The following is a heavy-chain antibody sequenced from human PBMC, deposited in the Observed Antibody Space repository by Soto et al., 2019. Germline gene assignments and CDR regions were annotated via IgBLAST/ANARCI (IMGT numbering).Heavy chain of an antibody. Sequence: GGSLRLSCAASGFTFSSYSMNWVRQAPGKGLEWVSSITIGSTYIYYADSVKGRFTISRDNAKNSLYLQMNSLRAEDTAVYFCARDSVTNSITTVYYNYGMDVWGKGTTVTVYS. CDR3: ARDSVTNSITTVYYNYGMDV. V-gene: IGHV3-21*01. CDR1: GFTFSSYS. J-gene: IGHJ6*04. CDR2: ITIGSTYI. D-gene: IGHD4-4*01.